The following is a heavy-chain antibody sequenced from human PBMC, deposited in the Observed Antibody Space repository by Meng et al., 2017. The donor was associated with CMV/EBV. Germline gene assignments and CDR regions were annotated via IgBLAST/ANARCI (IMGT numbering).Heavy chain of an antibody. J-gene: IGHJ4*02. Sequence: GESLKISCAASGFTFSSYSVNWVRQAPGKGLEWVSSITTGSSHMYYADSVKGRFTISRDNAKKSLYLQMNSLRAEDTAVYYCARDQWREIDYWGQGTLVTVSS. V-gene: IGHV3-21*01. CDR2: ITTGSSHM. CDR3: ARDQWREIDY. D-gene: IGHD6-19*01. CDR1: GFTFSSYS.